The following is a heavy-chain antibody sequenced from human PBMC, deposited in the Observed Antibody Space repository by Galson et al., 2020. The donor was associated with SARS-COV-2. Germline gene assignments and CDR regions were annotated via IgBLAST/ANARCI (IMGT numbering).Heavy chain of an antibody. CDR3: ARDNGVRGEFPY. V-gene: IGHV4-38-2*02. CDR1: GYSIRSGYY. Sequence: SETLSLTCTVSGYSIRSGYYWGWIRQPPGKGLEWIGSISGSGNTYYNTSLMSRVTISGDTSKNQFSLQLTSVTAADTAIYYCARDNGVRGEFPYWGQGTLVTVSS. J-gene: IGHJ4*02. CDR2: ISGSGNT. D-gene: IGHD3-10*01.